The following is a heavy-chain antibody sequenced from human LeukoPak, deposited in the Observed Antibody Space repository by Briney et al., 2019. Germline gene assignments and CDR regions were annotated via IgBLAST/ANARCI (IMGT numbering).Heavy chain of an antibody. D-gene: IGHD6-13*01. CDR2: IYYSGST. J-gene: IGHJ4*02. V-gene: IGHV4-59*01. Sequence: SETLSLTCTVSGGSISSYYRSWIRQPPGKGLEWIGYIYYSGSTNYNPSLKSRVTISVDTSKNQFSLKLSSVTAADTAVYYCARVGVYSSSWGGGHYFDYWGQGTLVTVSS. CDR1: GGSISSYY. CDR3: ARVGVYSSSWGGGHYFDY.